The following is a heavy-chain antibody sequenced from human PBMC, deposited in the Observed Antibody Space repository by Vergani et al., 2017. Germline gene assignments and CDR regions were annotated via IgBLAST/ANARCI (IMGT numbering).Heavy chain of an antibody. V-gene: IGHV4-61*02. CDR1: GASVSRGTYY. Sequence: QVQLPESGPGLVKPSQTLSLTCTVSGASVSRGTYYWTWIRQPAGKKLEWIVRMYTSGHTIYNPSLESRVTMSVDTSKNQFSLQLSSVTAADTAVYYCARASHCINCYSEGPNGPGYYYMDVWGKGTTVTVSS. CDR2: MYTSGHT. CDR3: ARASHCINCYSEGPNGPGYYYMDV. D-gene: IGHD2-21*01. J-gene: IGHJ6*03.